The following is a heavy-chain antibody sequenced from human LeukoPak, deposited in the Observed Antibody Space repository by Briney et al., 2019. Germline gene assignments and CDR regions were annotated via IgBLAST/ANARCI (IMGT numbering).Heavy chain of an antibody. Sequence: PGGSLRLSCAASGFTFDDYGMSWVRQAPGKGLEWVSGINWNGGSTGYADSVKGRFTISRDNAKNSLYLQMNSLRAEDTAVYYCARGLDYYDSSGYHEWGQGTLVTVSS. D-gene: IGHD3-22*01. V-gene: IGHV3-20*04. CDR3: ARGLDYYDSSGYHE. CDR1: GFTFDDYG. CDR2: INWNGGST. J-gene: IGHJ4*02.